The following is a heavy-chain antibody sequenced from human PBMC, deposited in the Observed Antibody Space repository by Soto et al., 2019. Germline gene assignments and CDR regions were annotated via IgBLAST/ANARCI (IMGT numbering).Heavy chain of an antibody. D-gene: IGHD5-18*01. J-gene: IGHJ4*02. CDR2: ITPIYPTT. V-gene: IGHV1-69*15. CDR1: GGTFYTYT. Sequence: QGQLVQSGAEVRKPGSSVQVSCKASGGTFYTYTFSWVRQAPGQGLEWMGSITPIYPTTNYAEKFQGRLTVTADGSTNTAYMELNSLTSEDTAVYYCARIPRYSFPTSDDLESWGQGTLVTVAS. CDR3: ARIPRYSFPTSDDLES.